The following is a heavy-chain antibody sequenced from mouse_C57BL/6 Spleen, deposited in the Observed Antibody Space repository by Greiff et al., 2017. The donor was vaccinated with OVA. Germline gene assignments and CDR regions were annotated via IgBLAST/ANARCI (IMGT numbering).Heavy chain of an antibody. D-gene: IGHD1-1*01. J-gene: IGHJ1*03. Sequence: EVKLVESGEGLVKPGGSLKLSCAASGFTFSSYAMSWVRQTPEKRLEWVAYISSGGDYIYYADTVKGRFTISRDNARNTLYLQMSSLKSEDTAMYYCTRDRGNYYGSSYGWYFDVWGTGTTVTVSS. CDR2: ISSGGDYI. CDR3: TRDRGNYYGSSYGWYFDV. V-gene: IGHV5-9-1*02. CDR1: GFTFSSYA.